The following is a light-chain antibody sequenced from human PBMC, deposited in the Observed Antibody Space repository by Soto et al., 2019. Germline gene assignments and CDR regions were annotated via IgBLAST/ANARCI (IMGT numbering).Light chain of an antibody. J-gene: IGLJ2*01. CDR3: CSYAGRSVV. CDR2: DVS. CDR1: SSDVGGYDY. V-gene: IGLV2-11*01. Sequence: SALTQPRSVSGSPGQSVTISCTGTSSDVGGYDYVSWYQQPPGKAPQLIIYDVSQRPSGVPDRFSGSKSGNTASLTVSGLQAEDEAHYFCCSYAGRSVVFGGGTKLTVL.